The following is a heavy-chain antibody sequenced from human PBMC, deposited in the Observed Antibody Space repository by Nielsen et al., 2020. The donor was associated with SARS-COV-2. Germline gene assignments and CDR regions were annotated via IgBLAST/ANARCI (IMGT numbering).Heavy chain of an antibody. D-gene: IGHD6-13*01. CDR3: AARPYSSSWYLKSLILTGYGMDV. J-gene: IGHJ6*02. CDR1: GGSISSSSYY. V-gene: IGHV4-39*07. Sequence: SETLSLTCTVSGGSISSSSYYWGWIRQPPGKGLEWIGSIYYSGSTYYNPSLKSRVTISVDTSKNQFSLKLSSVTAADTAVYYCAARPYSSSWYLKSLILTGYGMDVWGQGTTVTVSS. CDR2: IYYSGST.